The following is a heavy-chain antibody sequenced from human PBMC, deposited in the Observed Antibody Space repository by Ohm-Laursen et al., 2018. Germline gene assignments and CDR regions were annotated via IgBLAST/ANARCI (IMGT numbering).Heavy chain of an antibody. J-gene: IGHJ6*02. V-gene: IGHV1-8*01. Sequence: ASVKVSCKASGYTFTSYDINWVRRATGQGLEWMGWLNPNSGNTGYAQKFQGRVTMTRDTSISTAYMELSRLRSDDTAVYYCATRVTPVTTLYYYAMDVWGQGTTVTVSS. CDR2: LNPNSGNT. CDR1: GYTFTSYD. CDR3: ATRVTPVTTLYYYAMDV. D-gene: IGHD4-17*01.